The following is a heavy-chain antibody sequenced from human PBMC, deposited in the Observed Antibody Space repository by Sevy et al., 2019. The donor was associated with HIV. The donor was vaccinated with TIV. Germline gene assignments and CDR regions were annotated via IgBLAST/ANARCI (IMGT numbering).Heavy chain of an antibody. CDR3: ASPLHYYDSPSAY. CDR2: ISSGSIYV. V-gene: IGHV3-21*01. D-gene: IGHD3-22*01. CDR1: GFTFSYYN. J-gene: IGHJ4*02. Sequence: GGSLRLSCAASGFTFSYYNMNWVRQAPGKGLEWVSSISSGSIYVYHADSVKGRFTISRDNAKNSLYLQMNSLRTEDTAVYYCASPLHYYDSPSAYWGQGTQVTVSS.